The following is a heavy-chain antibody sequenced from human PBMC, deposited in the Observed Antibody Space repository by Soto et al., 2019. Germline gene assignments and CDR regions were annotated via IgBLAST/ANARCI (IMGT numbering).Heavy chain of an antibody. D-gene: IGHD3-22*01. J-gene: IGHJ4*02. CDR2: IDPSDSQT. Sequence: GESLKISCKGSGYSFAGYWITWVRQKPGKGLEWMGRIDPSDSQTYYTPSFRGHVTISVTKSITTVFLQWSSLRASDTAMYYCARQIYDSDTGPNFQYYFDSWGQGTPVTVSS. CDR3: ARQIYDSDTGPNFQYYFDS. CDR1: GYSFAGYW. V-gene: IGHV5-10-1*01.